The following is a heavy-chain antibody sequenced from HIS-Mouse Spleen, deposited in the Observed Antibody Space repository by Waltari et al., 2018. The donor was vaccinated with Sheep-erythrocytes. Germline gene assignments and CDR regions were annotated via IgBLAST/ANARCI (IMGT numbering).Heavy chain of an antibody. D-gene: IGHD7-27*01. CDR3: ASQPNWGYWYFDL. Sequence: QVQLQQWGAGLLKPSETLSLTCAVYGGSFSGYYWSWIRQPPGKGLEWIGEINHSGSTNYNPSRKSRVTISVDTSKNQFSLKLSSVTAADTAVYYCASQPNWGYWYFDLWGRGTLVTVSS. V-gene: IGHV4-34*01. CDR2: INHSGST. J-gene: IGHJ2*01. CDR1: GGSFSGYY.